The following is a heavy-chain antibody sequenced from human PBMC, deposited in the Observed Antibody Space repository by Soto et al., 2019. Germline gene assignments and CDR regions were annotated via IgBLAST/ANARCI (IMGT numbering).Heavy chain of an antibody. J-gene: IGHJ5*02. CDR1: GFSLTNYA. D-gene: IGHD5-18*01. CDR2: LTAYNGNT. V-gene: IGHV1-18*01. Sequence: QVQLVQSGAEVKKPGASVKVSCKASGFSLTNYAISWVRQAPGQGLEWMGWLTAYNGNTNYAQKFQGRVARTTETSTNVAYMELGSLRSDDTAVYYCARDWWGVDKPMATNWFDPWGQGTLVIVSS. CDR3: ARDWWGVDKPMATNWFDP.